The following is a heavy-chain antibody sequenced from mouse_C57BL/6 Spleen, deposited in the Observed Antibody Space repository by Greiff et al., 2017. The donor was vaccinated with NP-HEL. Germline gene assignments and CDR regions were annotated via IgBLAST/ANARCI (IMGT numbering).Heavy chain of an antibody. Sequence: EVQLVESGGGLVKPGGSLKLSCAASGFTFSSYAMSWVRQTPEKRLEWVATISDGGSYTYYPDNVKGRFTISRDNAKNNLYLQMSHLMTEDTAVDYCARDPPITTVVAHWYFDVWGTGTTVTVSS. CDR3: ARDPPITTVVAHWYFDV. CDR1: GFTFSSYA. CDR2: ISDGGSYT. V-gene: IGHV5-4*01. D-gene: IGHD1-1*01. J-gene: IGHJ1*03.